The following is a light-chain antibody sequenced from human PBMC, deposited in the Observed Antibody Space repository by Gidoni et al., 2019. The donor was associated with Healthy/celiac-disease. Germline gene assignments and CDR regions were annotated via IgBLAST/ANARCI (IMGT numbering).Light chain of an antibody. Sequence: QSVLPQPPSASGTPGQRVTISCSGSSSHIGSNTVNWYQQLPGTAPKLLIYSNNQRPSGVPDRFSGSKSGTSASLAISGLQSEDEADYYCAAWDDSLNGPVFGTGTKVTVL. CDR3: AAWDDSLNGPV. V-gene: IGLV1-44*01. CDR2: SNN. J-gene: IGLJ1*01. CDR1: SSHIGSNT.